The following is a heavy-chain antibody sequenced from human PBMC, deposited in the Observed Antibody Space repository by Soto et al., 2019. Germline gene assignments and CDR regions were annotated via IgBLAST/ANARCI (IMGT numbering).Heavy chain of an antibody. V-gene: IGHV4-30-4*01. CDR1: GGSISSGDYY. Sequence: SETLSLTCTVSGGSISSGDYYWSWIRQPPGKGLEWIGYIYYSGSTYYNPSLKSRVTISVDTSKNQFSLKLSSVTAADTAVYYCARAGAYCGGDCYSLRAFDIWGQGTIVTVSS. D-gene: IGHD2-21*02. J-gene: IGHJ3*02. CDR2: IYYSGST. CDR3: ARAGAYCGGDCYSLRAFDI.